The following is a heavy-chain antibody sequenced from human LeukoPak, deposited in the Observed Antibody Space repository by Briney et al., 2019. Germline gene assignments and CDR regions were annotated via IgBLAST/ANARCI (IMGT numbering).Heavy chain of an antibody. CDR2: ISSSSSYI. V-gene: IGHV3-21*04. CDR3: ARGSVGVDV. J-gene: IGHJ6*04. Sequence: GGSLRLSCAASGFTFSSYSMNWVRQAPGKGLDRVSSISSSSSYIYYADSVKGRFTISRDNAKNSLYLQMNSLRAEDTAVYYCARGSVGVDVWGKGTTVTVSS. D-gene: IGHD3-10*01. CDR1: GFTFSSYS.